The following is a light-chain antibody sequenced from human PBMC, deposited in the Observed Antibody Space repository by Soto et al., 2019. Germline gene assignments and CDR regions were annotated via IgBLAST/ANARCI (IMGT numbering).Light chain of an antibody. CDR1: QRISTN. CDR2: SSS. CDR3: QQYGSSPPIT. Sequence: DIEMTQSPPILSVSPGEGATLSCRASQRISTNLAWYQHIPGQAPRLLIVSSSRRPTDVPARFSGSGSGTDFTLTISRLEPEDFAVYYCQQYGSSPPITFGQGTRLENK. V-gene: IGKV3-20*01. J-gene: IGKJ5*01.